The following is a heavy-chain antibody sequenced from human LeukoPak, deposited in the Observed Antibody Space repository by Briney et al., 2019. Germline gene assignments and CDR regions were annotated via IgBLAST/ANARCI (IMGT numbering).Heavy chain of an antibody. CDR3: ARSVNDSSGELFDY. V-gene: IGHV4-38-2*02. Sequence: PSETLSLTCTVSGYSISSGYYWGWIRQPPGKGLEWIGSIYHSGSTYYNPSLKSRVTISVDTSKNQFSLKLSSVTAADTAVYYCARSVNDSSGELFDYWGQGTLVTVSS. D-gene: IGHD3-22*01. CDR2: IYHSGST. CDR1: GYSISSGYY. J-gene: IGHJ4*02.